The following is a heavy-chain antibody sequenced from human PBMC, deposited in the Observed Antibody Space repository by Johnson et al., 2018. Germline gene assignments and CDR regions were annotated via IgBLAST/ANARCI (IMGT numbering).Heavy chain of an antibody. CDR2: VWNDGSKQ. D-gene: IGHD1-7*01. CDR3: AREDWNYGRGTLDM. Sequence: QVQLVQSGGGVVQXGRSLRLXCAASGFVFSAYGMNWVRQAPDKGLEWVALVWNDGSKQYYADSVKGRFTISRDNSKSTLFLQMDSLRVEDTAVYYCAREDWNYGRGTLDMWGQGTMVAVSS. CDR1: GFVFSAYG. V-gene: IGHV3-33*01. J-gene: IGHJ3*01.